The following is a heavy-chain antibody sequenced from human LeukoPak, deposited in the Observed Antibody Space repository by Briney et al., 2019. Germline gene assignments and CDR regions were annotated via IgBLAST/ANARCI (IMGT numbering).Heavy chain of an antibody. J-gene: IGHJ4*02. Sequence: GGSLRLSCAASEFTFSYYNMNWVRQAPGKGLEWVSSISSTSAYIYYADSVKGRFTISRDNAKNSLYLQMNSLRAEDTAVYYCARGGWGTAMVKGRGAQGYWGQGTLVTVSS. CDR1: EFTFSYYN. D-gene: IGHD5-18*01. V-gene: IGHV3-21*01. CDR2: ISSTSAYI. CDR3: ARGGWGTAMVKGRGAQGY.